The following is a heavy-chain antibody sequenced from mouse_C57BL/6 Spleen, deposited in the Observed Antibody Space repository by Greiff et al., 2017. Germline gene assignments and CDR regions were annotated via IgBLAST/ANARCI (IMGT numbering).Heavy chain of an antibody. V-gene: IGHV1-64*01. J-gene: IGHJ3*01. CDR2: IHPNSGST. D-gene: IGHD1-1*01. CDR3: AGYFYGSNWFAY. CDR1: GYTFTSYW. Sequence: QVQLQQPGAELVKPGASVKLSCKASGYTFTSYWMHWVKQRPGQGLEWIGMIHPNSGSTNYNEKFKGKATLTVDKSSSTAYMQLSSLTSEDSAVYYCAGYFYGSNWFAYWGQGTLVTVSA.